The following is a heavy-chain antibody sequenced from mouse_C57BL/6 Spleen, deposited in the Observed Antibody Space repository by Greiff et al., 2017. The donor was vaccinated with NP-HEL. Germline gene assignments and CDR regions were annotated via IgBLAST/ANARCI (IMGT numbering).Heavy chain of an antibody. V-gene: IGHV5-9-1*02. CDR3: TRDSSRWYAMDY. CDR2: ISSGGDYI. D-gene: IGHD2-12*01. Sequence: EVMLVESGEGLVKPGGSLKLSCAASGFTFSSYAMSWVRQTPEKRLEWVAYISSGGDYIYYADTVKGRFTISRDNARNTLYLQMSSLKSEDTAMYYCTRDSSRWYAMDYWGQGASVTVSS. J-gene: IGHJ4*01. CDR1: GFTFSSYA.